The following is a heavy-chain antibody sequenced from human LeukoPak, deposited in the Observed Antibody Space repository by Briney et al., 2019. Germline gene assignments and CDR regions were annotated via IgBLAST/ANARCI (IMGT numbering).Heavy chain of an antibody. CDR3: ARSRYYYPADY. J-gene: IGHJ4*02. D-gene: IGHD2/OR15-2a*01. CDR1: GFTFSDYY. V-gene: IGHV3-11*03. Sequence: KPGGSLRPSCAASGFTFSDYYMSWIRQAPGKGLEWVSYISSGNSYTNYADSVKGRFTISRDDAKNSLYLQMNSLRAEDTAVYYCARSRYYYPADYWGQGTPVTVSS. CDR2: ISSGNSYT.